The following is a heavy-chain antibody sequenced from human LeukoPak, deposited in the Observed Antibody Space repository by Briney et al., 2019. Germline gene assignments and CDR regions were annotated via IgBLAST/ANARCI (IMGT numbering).Heavy chain of an antibody. D-gene: IGHD3-22*01. V-gene: IGHV3-30*02. CDR2: ILYDGSNK. CDR3: ARDLSDSSGYYPDY. J-gene: IGHJ4*02. Sequence: GGSLRLSCAASGFTFSNYDMHWVRQAPGQGLEWVAFILYDGSNKYYADSVKGRFTISRDNAKNSLYLQMNSLRAEDTAVYYCARDLSDSSGYYPDYWGQGTLVTVSS. CDR1: GFTFSNYD.